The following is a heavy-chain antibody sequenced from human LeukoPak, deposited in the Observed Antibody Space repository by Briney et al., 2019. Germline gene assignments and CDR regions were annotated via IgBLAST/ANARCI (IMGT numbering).Heavy chain of an antibody. Sequence: PGGSLRLSCAASGFSFSNYWMSWVRQAPGKGLEWVANIKQDGSEKYYVDSVKGRFTISRDNAKNSLYLQMNSLRAEDTALYYCARAGDYVTTWYHWGQGTLVTVSS. D-gene: IGHD3-10*02. CDR2: IKQDGSEK. CDR1: GFSFSNYW. CDR3: ARAGDYVTTWYH. V-gene: IGHV3-7*01. J-gene: IGHJ5*02.